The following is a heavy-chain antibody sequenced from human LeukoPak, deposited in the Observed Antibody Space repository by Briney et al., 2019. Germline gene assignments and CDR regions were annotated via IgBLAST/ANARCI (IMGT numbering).Heavy chain of an antibody. CDR2: IYPYDSDT. CDR1: GYNLTTFW. D-gene: IGHD3-10*01. J-gene: IGHJ4*02. Sequence: GESLKISCKTSGYNLTTFWIGWVRQMPGKGLEWMGIIYPYDSDTRYSPSFQGQVTISADKSINTAYLHWNSLKASDTAMYYCASFHISGKSYNGLHYWGQGTLVTVSS. CDR3: ASFHISGKSYNGLHY. V-gene: IGHV5-51*01.